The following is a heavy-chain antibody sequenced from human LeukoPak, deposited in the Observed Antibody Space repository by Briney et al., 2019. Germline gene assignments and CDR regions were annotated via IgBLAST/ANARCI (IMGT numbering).Heavy chain of an antibody. CDR3: ARDGDFWSGYYD. CDR2: IYYSGST. CDR1: GGSISSGDYY. J-gene: IGHJ4*02. D-gene: IGHD3-3*01. V-gene: IGHV4-30-4*01. Sequence: SQTLSLTCTVSGGSISSGDYYWSWIRHPPGKGLEWMGYIYYSGSTHYNPSLKSGVTISVDTSKNQFSLKLSSVTAAYTAVYYCARDGDFWSGYYDWGQGTLVTVSS.